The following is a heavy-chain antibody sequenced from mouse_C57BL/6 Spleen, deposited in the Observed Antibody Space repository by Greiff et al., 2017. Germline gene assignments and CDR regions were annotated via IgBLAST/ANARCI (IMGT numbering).Heavy chain of an antibody. D-gene: IGHD4-1*01. CDR3: ARWGTGTYAMDY. CDR2: INPNNGGN. V-gene: IGHV1-26*01. CDR1: GYTFTDYY. Sequence: EVKLMESGPELVKPGASVKISCKASGYTFTDYYMNWVKQSHGKSLEWIGDINPNNGGNSYNQKFKGKATLTVDQSSSTAYMELRSLTSEDSAVYYCARWGTGTYAMDYWGQGTSVTVSS. J-gene: IGHJ4*01.